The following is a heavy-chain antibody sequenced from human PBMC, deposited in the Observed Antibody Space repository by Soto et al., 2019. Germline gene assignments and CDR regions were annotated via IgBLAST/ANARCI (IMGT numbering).Heavy chain of an antibody. CDR1: GESITTSGYY. Sequence: PSETLSLTCTVSGESITTSGYYWGWVRQPPGKGLEWIGSTIFYSGNTYYNPSLRSRVTVSLDTSKNQFSLKLTSVTAADTAIYYCARSPDATVITANWFDPWGQGTLVTVSS. V-gene: IGHV4-39*01. CDR2: TIFYSGNT. CDR3: ARSPDATVITANWFDP. D-gene: IGHD4-17*01. J-gene: IGHJ5*02.